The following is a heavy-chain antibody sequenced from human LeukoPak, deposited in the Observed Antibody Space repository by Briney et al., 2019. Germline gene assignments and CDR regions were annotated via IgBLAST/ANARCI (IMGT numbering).Heavy chain of an antibody. CDR1: GYTFTSYY. CDR2: INPSGGST. CDR3: ARAESSITIFGAADFDY. Sequence: ASVKVSCKASGYTFTSYYMHWVRQAPGQGLEWMGIINPSGGSTRYEKRFQGRVTMTRDTSTSAVYMELSSLRSEDTAVYYCARAESSITIFGAADFDYWGQGTLVTVSS. J-gene: IGHJ4*02. V-gene: IGHV1-46*03. D-gene: IGHD3-3*01.